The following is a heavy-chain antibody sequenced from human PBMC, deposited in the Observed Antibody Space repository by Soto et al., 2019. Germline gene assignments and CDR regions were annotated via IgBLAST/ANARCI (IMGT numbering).Heavy chain of an antibody. Sequence: SETLSLTCTVSGGSVSSGSYYWSWIRQPLGKGLEWIGYIYYSGSTNYNPSLKSRVTISVDTSKNQFSLKLRSVTAADTAVYYCARDYSNYGFDYWGQGALVTVSS. D-gene: IGHD4-4*01. CDR2: IYYSGST. CDR3: ARDYSNYGFDY. V-gene: IGHV4-61*01. J-gene: IGHJ4*02. CDR1: GGSVSSGSYY.